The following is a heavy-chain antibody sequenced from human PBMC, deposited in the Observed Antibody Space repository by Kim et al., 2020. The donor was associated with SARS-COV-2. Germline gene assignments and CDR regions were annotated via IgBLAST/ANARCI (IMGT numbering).Heavy chain of an antibody. Sequence: SETLSLTCAVYGGSFSGYYWSWIRQPPGKGLEWIGEINHSGSTNYNPSLKSRVTISVDTSKNQFSLKLSSVTAADTAVYYCARALTAMGARNYYGMDVWGQGTTVTVSS. CDR2: INHSGST. V-gene: IGHV4-34*01. CDR1: GGSFSGYY. D-gene: IGHD5-18*01. CDR3: ARALTAMGARNYYGMDV. J-gene: IGHJ6*02.